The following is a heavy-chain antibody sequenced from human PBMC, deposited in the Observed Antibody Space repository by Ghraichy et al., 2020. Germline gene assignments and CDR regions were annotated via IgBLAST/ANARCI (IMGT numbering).Heavy chain of an antibody. V-gene: IGHV3-30*04. CDR3: ARDSLRYCSSTSCPNDAFDI. D-gene: IGHD2-2*01. J-gene: IGHJ3*02. CDR2: ISYDGSNK. Sequence: GGSLRLSCAASGFTFSSYAMHWVRQAPGKGLEWVAVISYDGSNKYYADSVKGRFTISRDNSKNTLYLQMNSLRAEDTAVYYCARDSLRYCSSTSCPNDAFDIWGQGTMVTVSS. CDR1: GFTFSSYA.